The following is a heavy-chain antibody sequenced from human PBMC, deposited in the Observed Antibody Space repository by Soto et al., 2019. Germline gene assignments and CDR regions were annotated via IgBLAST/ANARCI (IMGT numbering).Heavy chain of an antibody. CDR3: VRGYCASSPCSGDFQF. J-gene: IGHJ1*01. Sequence: ASVKVSCMAWRYKLTTYFTHLVRLAPGQGLEWMGNSHPSGDTGYAQKFRGRVTMSVDTSKTTAYLGLRTVTSEDTAVYFSVRGYCASSPCSGDFQFWGQGTLVTVSS. CDR2: SHPSGDT. V-gene: IGHV1-46*01. CDR1: RYKLTTYF. D-gene: IGHD2-15*01.